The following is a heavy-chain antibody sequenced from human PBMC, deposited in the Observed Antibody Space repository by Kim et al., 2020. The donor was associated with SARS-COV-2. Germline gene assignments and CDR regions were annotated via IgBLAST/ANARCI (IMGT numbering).Heavy chain of an antibody. J-gene: IGHJ4*02. D-gene: IGHD5-12*01. CDR2: GDSV. Sequence: GDSVYYADSVKGRITISRDNAKNSLLLQMNSLRADDTAVYYCARIYDGGDYWGQGTLVTVSS. CDR3: ARIYDGGDY. V-gene: IGHV3-11*01.